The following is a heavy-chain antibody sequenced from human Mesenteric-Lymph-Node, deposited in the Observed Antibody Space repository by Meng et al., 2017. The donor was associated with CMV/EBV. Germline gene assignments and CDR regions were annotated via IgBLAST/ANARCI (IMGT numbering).Heavy chain of an antibody. V-gene: IGHV4-31*03. D-gene: IGHD1-7*01. CDR3: AREGTGTKRGWFDP. Sequence: SETLSLTCTVSGGSISSGGYYWSWIRQHPGKGLEWIGYIYYSGSTYYNPSLKSRVTISVDTSKNQFSLKLSSVTAADTAVYYCAREGTGTKRGWFDPWGQGTLVTVSS. CDR1: GGSISSGGYY. J-gene: IGHJ5*02. CDR2: IYYSGST.